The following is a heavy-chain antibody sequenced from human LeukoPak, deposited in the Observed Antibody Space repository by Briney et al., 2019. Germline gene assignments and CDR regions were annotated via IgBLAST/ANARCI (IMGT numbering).Heavy chain of an antibody. CDR2: IWYDGSNK. Sequence: GGSLRLSCAASGFTFSSYGMHWVRQAPGKGLEWVAVIWYDGSNKYYADSVKGRFTSSRDNSKNTLYLQMNSLRAEDTAVYYCVSGGYSYGHRADYWGQGTLVTVSS. J-gene: IGHJ4*02. CDR1: GFTFSSYG. V-gene: IGHV3-33*01. D-gene: IGHD5-18*01. CDR3: VSGGYSYGHRADY.